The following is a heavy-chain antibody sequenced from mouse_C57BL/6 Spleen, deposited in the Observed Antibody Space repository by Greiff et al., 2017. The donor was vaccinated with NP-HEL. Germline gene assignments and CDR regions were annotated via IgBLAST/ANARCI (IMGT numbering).Heavy chain of an antibody. CDR2: INPSNGGT. CDR3: ARLRGGLLGYFDY. D-gene: IGHD2-3*01. V-gene: IGHV1-53*01. Sequence: QVQLQQPGTELVKPGASVKLSCKASGYTFTSYWMHWVKQRPGQGLEWIGNINPSNGGTNYNEKFKSKATLTVDKTSSTAYMQLSSLTSEDSAVYYCARLRGGLLGYFDYWGQGTTLTVSS. J-gene: IGHJ2*01. CDR1: GYTFTSYW.